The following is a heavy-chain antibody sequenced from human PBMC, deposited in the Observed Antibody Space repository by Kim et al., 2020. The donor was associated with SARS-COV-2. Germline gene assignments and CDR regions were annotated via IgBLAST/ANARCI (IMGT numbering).Heavy chain of an antibody. CDR2: VSGGGDNT. J-gene: IGHJ4*02. D-gene: IGHD2-15*01. CDR1: GFTFNSYA. V-gene: IGHV3-23*01. Sequence: GGSLRLSCAASGFTFNSYAMSWVRQAPGKGLEWVSTVSGGGDNTYYADAVQGRFTISRDNSKNTLYLQMNSLRLEDTAIYYCAKWGSPVVASRKLDYWGQGTLVSVSS. CDR3: AKWGSPVVASRKLDY.